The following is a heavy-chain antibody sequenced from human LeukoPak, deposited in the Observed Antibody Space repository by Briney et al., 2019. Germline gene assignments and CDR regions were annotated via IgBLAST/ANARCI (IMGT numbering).Heavy chain of an antibody. Sequence: GGSLRLSCAASGFTFSSSTMNWVRQAPGKGLEWVSSISVGSIYIYYADSVKGRFTISRDNGKNSLYLQMNSLRAEDTAVYYCASDKTAQLDNYYYYMDVWGKGTTVTISS. CDR2: ISVGSIYI. V-gene: IGHV3-21*06. CDR1: GFTFSSST. CDR3: ASDKTAQLDNYYYYMDV. J-gene: IGHJ6*03. D-gene: IGHD6-13*01.